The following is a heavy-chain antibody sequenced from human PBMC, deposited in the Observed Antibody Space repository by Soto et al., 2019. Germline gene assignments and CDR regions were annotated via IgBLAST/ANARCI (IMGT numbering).Heavy chain of an antibody. CDR2: ISAYNGNT. CDR3: ARDTIHLGSSGGYPTSGY. CDR1: GYTFTSYG. J-gene: IGHJ4*02. D-gene: IGHD6-19*01. V-gene: IGHV1-18*04. Sequence: QVQLVQSGAEVKKPGASVKVSCKASGYTFTSYGISWVRQAPGQGLEWMGWISAYNGNTNYAQKLQGRVTMTTDTSTSTAYKELRSLRSDDTAVYYCARDTIHLGSSGGYPTSGYWGQGTMGNVSS.